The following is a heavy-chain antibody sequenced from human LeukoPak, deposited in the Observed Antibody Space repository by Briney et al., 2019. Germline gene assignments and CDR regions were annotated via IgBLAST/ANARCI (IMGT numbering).Heavy chain of an antibody. V-gene: IGHV3-48*03. CDR3: ARDYYDSSGYVLPGY. Sequence: GGSLRLSCAASGFIFSSYEMSWVRQAPGKGLEWVSYISSSGRTMYYADSVKGRFTVSRDNAKNSLYLQMNSLRAEDTAVYYCARDYYDSSGYVLPGYWGQGTLVTVSS. CDR2: ISSSGRTM. J-gene: IGHJ4*02. D-gene: IGHD3-22*01. CDR1: GFIFSSYE.